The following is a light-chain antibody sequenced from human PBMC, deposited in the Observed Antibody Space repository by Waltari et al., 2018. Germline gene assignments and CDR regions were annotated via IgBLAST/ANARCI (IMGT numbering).Light chain of an antibody. V-gene: IGLV3-19*01. Sequence: SSELTQEPAVSVALGQTVRITCKGDSLRGYYARWYQQKPGQAPVLIIYGKNTRPSGIPDRFSGSSSGNTGSLTITGAQAEDEADYYCYSRDNSGDHLRVFGTGTKVTVL. CDR3: YSRDNSGDHLRV. CDR1: SLRGYY. CDR2: GKN. J-gene: IGLJ1*01.